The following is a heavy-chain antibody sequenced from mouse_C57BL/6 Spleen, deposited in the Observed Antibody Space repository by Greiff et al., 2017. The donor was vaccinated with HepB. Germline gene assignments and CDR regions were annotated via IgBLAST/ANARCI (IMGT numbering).Heavy chain of an antibody. CDR3: ARGAPYYAMDY. CDR2: IHPNSGST. V-gene: IGHV1-64*01. Sequence: QVQLKQPGAELVKPGASVKLSCKASGYTFTSYWMHWVKQRPGQGLEWIGMIHPNSGSTNYNEKFKSKATLTVDKSSSTAYMQLSSLTSEDSAVYYCARGAPYYAMDYWGQGTSVTVSS. CDR1: GYTFTSYW. D-gene: IGHD3-1*01. J-gene: IGHJ4*01.